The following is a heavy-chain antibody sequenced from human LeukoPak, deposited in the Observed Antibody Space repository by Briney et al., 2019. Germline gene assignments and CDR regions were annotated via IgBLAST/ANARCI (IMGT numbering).Heavy chain of an antibody. CDR3: ARGASHAFDI. CDR2: IYYSGST. Sequence: SETLSLTCTVSGGSISSYYWSWIRQPPGKGLEWIGYIYYSGSTNYNPSLKSRVTISVGTSKIQSSLKLSSVTAADTAVYYCARGASHAFDIWGQGTMVTVSS. CDR1: GGSISSYY. V-gene: IGHV4-59*01. J-gene: IGHJ3*02.